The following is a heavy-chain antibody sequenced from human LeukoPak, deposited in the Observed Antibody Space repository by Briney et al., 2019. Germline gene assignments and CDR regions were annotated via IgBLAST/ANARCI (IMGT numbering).Heavy chain of an antibody. CDR1: GFTFSSYW. Sequence: GGSLRLSCAASGFTFSSYWMSWVRQAPGKGLEWVANIKQDGSEKYYVDSVKGRFTISRDNAKNSLYLQMNSLRAEDTAVYYCARDSHPRYYDYVWGSYRSYYMDVWGKGTTVTVSS. CDR3: ARDSHPRYYDYVWGSYRSYYMDV. CDR2: IKQDGSEK. V-gene: IGHV3-7*01. D-gene: IGHD3-16*02. J-gene: IGHJ6*03.